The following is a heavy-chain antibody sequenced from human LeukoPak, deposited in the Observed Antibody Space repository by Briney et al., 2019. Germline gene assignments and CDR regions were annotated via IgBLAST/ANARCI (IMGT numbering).Heavy chain of an antibody. V-gene: IGHV3-74*01. J-gene: IGHJ4*02. CDR1: GLSFSTSY. Sequence: PGGSLRLSCEASGLSFSTSYMHWVRQTPGKGLIWVSRIHSTGAYIDYVDSVKGRFTISRDNSKNTLYLQMNSLRAEDTAVYYCASAAPGDYYYGSGSYSPFDYWGQGTLVTVSS. CDR2: IHSTGAYI. CDR3: ASAAPGDYYYGSGSYSPFDY. D-gene: IGHD3-10*01.